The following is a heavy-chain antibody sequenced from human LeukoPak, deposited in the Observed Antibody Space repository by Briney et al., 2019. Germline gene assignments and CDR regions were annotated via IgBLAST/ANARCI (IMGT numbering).Heavy chain of an antibody. V-gene: IGHV1-2*02. Sequence: ASVKVSCKASGYTFTGYYMHWVRQAPGQGLEWMGWINPNSGGTNYAQKFQGRVTITRDTSISTAYMELSRLRSDDTAVYYCARETPYCSSTSCGNWFDPWGQGTLVTVSS. J-gene: IGHJ5*02. D-gene: IGHD2-2*01. CDR2: INPNSGGT. CDR1: GYTFTGYY. CDR3: ARETPYCSSTSCGNWFDP.